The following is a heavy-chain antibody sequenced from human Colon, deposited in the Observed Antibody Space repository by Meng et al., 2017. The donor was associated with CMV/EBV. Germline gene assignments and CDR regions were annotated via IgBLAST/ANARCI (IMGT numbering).Heavy chain of an antibody. CDR3: ARELARGGY. Sequence: QVPVVQSGAEVKKPGASVKVSCKTSGYTFTNFGISWVRQAPGQGLEWMAYISPYNGDTNYAQRFQGRVALTTDTSTSTVYMELGSLTSDDTAMYYCARELARGGYWGQGTLVTVSS. CDR2: ISPYNGDT. V-gene: IGHV1-18*01. J-gene: IGHJ4*02. CDR1: GYTFTNFG.